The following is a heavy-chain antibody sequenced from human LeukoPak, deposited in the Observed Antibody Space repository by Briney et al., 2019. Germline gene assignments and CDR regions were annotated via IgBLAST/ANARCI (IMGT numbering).Heavy chain of an antibody. V-gene: IGHV4-59*01. CDR1: GGSISSYF. D-gene: IGHD6-13*01. J-gene: IGHJ6*02. CDR3: ARDGSSWPYGMDV. CDR2: IYYSGST. Sequence: SETLSLTCTVSGGSISSYFWSWIRQPPGKGLEWIGYIYYSGSTNYNPSLKSRVTISVDTSKNQFSLKLSSMTAADTAVYYCARDGSSWPYGMDVWGQGTTVTVSS.